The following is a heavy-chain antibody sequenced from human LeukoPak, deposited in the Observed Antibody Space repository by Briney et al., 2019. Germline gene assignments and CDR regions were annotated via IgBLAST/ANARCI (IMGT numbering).Heavy chain of an antibody. D-gene: IGHD2-8*01. CDR3: ARDIGVKSIADY. Sequence: SETLSLTCTVSGGSISRYYWSWIRQPAGKGLEWVWRIYAGGSTNYNPSLKSRVTMSVDTSKNQFSLKLSSVTAADKAVYYCARDIGVKSIADYWGEGNLVTVSS. CDR2: IYAGGST. J-gene: IGHJ4*02. CDR1: GGSISRYY. V-gene: IGHV4-4*07.